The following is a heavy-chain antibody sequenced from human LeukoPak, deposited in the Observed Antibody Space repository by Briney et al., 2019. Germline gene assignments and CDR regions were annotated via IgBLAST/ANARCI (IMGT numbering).Heavy chain of an antibody. Sequence: GGSLRLSCAASGFTVSSNYMSWVRQAPGKGLEWVSVIYSGGSTYYADSAKGRFTISRDNSKNTLYLQLNSLRAEDTAIYYCAHHGGGTIRIAAFDIWGQGTMVTVSS. V-gene: IGHV3-53*01. CDR2: IYSGGST. CDR3: AHHGGGTIRIAAFDI. J-gene: IGHJ3*02. CDR1: GFTVSSNY. D-gene: IGHD3-3*01.